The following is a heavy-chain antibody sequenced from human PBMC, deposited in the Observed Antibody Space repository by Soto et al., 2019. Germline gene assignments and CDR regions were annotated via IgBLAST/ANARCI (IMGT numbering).Heavy chain of an antibody. Sequence: ASVKVSCKASGYTFTSYYIHWVRQAPGQGLEWMGIINPSGGSTSYAQKFQGRVTMTRDTSTSTVYMELSSLRSEDTAVYYCARAYRDTESLILYYFDYWGQGTLVTVSS. D-gene: IGHD5-18*01. CDR2: INPSGGST. J-gene: IGHJ4*02. V-gene: IGHV1-46*03. CDR3: ARAYRDTESLILYYFDY. CDR1: GYTFTSYY.